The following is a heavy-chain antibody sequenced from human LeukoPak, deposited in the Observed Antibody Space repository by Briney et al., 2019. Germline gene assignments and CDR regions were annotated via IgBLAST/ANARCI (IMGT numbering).Heavy chain of an antibody. D-gene: IGHD6-19*01. CDR3: ARVEAVARGRYYYYMDV. Sequence: SSETLSLTCAVYGGSFSGYYWSWIRQPPGKGLEWIGEINHSGSTNYNPSLKSRVTISVDTSKNQFSLKLSSVTAADTAVYYCARVEAVARGRYYYYMDVWGKGTTVTVSS. CDR1: GGSFSGYY. CDR2: INHSGST. J-gene: IGHJ6*03. V-gene: IGHV4-34*01.